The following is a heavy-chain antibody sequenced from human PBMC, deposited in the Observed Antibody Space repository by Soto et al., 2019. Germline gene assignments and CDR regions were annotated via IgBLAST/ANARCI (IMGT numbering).Heavy chain of an antibody. Sequence: GESLKISCKGSGYSFTSYWISWVRQMPGKGLEWMGRIDPSDSYTNYSPSFQGHVTISADKSISTAYLQWSSLKASDTAMYYCARDVGCSGGSCYPRDAFDIWGQGTMVTVSS. CDR1: GYSFTSYW. D-gene: IGHD2-15*01. CDR2: IDPSDSYT. V-gene: IGHV5-10-1*01. J-gene: IGHJ3*02. CDR3: ARDVGCSGGSCYPRDAFDI.